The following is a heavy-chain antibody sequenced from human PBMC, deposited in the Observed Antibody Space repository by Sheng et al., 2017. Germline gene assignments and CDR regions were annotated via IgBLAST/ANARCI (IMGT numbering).Heavy chain of an antibody. CDR3: ARDSMYGSGSYYGHYYGMDV. Sequence: EVQLVESGGNLVQPGGSLRLSCAASGFTFSSYWMTWVRQAPGKGLEWVANIKQDGSEKYYVDSVKGRFTISRDNAKNSLYLQMNSLRAEDTAVYYCARDSMYGSGSYYGHYYGMDVWGQGTTVTVSS. CDR1: GFTFSSYW. J-gene: IGHJ6*02. D-gene: IGHD3-10*01. CDR2: IKQDGSEK. V-gene: IGHV3-7*01.